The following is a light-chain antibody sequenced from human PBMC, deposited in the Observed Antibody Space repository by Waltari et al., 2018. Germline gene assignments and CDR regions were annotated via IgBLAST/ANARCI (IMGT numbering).Light chain of an antibody. CDR3: QSYDSNNPVV. Sequence: NFMLTQPHSVSESPGKTVTISCTRSSGSIASNYVQWYQQRPGSAPTTVIYAGTQKPPWVPDRCSGSIDSSPNSASLTISGLKTEDEADYYCQSYDSNNPVVFGGGTKLTVL. J-gene: IGLJ2*01. CDR2: AGT. CDR1: SGSIASNY. V-gene: IGLV6-57*04.